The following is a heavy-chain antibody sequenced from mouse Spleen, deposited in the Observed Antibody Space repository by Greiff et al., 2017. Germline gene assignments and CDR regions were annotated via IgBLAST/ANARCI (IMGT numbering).Heavy chain of an antibody. D-gene: IGHD2-3*01. CDR1: GYTFTSYG. Sequence: VQLQQSGAELARPGASVKLSCKASGYTFTSYGISWVKQRTGQGLEWIGEIYPRSGNTYYNEKFKGKATLTADKSSSTAYMELRSLTSEDSAVYFCAGATDGYYFDVWGAGTTVTVSS. J-gene: IGHJ1*01. CDR3: AGATDGYYFDV. CDR2: IYPRSGNT. V-gene: IGHV1-81*01.